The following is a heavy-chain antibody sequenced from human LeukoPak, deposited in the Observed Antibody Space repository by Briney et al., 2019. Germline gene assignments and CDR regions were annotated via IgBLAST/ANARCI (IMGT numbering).Heavy chain of an antibody. V-gene: IGHV4-4*07. CDR1: GASISSYY. CDR3: AGGYGSGTYSA. CDR2: TSTTVGT. Sequence: SETLSLTCTVSGASISSYYWSWIRQPAGKGLEWLGRTSTTVGTYYSPSLKSRVTMSIDTSKNQFSLRLTSVTAGDTAVYFCAGGYGSGTYSAWGQGTLVTVS. D-gene: IGHD3-10*01. J-gene: IGHJ5*02.